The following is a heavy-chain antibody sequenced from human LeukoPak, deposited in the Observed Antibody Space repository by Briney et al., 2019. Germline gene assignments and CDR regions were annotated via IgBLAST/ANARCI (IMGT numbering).Heavy chain of an antibody. V-gene: IGHV1-8*01. J-gene: IGHJ6*02. Sequence: ASVTVSCKASGYTFTSYVINWVRQAAGQGREWMGWMNPNRGNTGYAQKLQGRVTMTRNTSISTAYMELSSLRSEDTAVYYCARGRVYCSSTSCYRKNYYYYGTDVWGQGTTVTVSS. CDR3: ARGRVYCSSTSCYRKNYYYYGTDV. CDR2: MNPNRGNT. D-gene: IGHD2-2*02. CDR1: GYTFTSYV.